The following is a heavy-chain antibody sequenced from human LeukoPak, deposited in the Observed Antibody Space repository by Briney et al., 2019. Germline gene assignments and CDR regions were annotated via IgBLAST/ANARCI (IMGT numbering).Heavy chain of an antibody. CDR1: GYTFTGYY. J-gene: IGHJ4*02. D-gene: IGHD6-6*01. CDR2: INPNSGGT. V-gene: IGHV1-2*02. Sequence: ASVKVSCKASGYTFTGYYMHWVRQAPGQGLEWMGWINPNSGGTNYAQKFQGRVTMTRDTSISTAYMELSRLRSDDTAVYYCARARTGIAARYHFDYWGQGTLVTVSS. CDR3: ARARTGIAARYHFDY.